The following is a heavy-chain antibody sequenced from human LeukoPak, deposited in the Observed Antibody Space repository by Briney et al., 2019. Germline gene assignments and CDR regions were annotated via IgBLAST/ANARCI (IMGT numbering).Heavy chain of an antibody. CDR3: ARRVAGSYHDAFDI. CDR1: GGTFSSYA. J-gene: IGHJ3*02. V-gene: IGHV1-69*13. D-gene: IGHD1-26*01. CDR2: IIPIFGTA. Sequence: GASLKVSCTASGGTFSSYAISWVRQAPGQGLEWVGGIIPIFGTANYAQTFQGRVTISADESTSTAYMELSSLRSEDTAVYYCARRVAGSYHDAFDIWGQGTMVTVSS.